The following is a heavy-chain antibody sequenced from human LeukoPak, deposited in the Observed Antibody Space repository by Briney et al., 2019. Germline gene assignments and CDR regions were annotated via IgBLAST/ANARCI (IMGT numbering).Heavy chain of an antibody. D-gene: IGHD1-26*01. CDR2: ISYDGSNK. CDR3: AKDRRVGATRDDAFDI. J-gene: IGHJ3*02. Sequence: GGSLRLSCAASGFTFSSYGMHWVRQAPGKGLEWVAVISYDGSNKYYADSVKGRFTISRDNPKDTLYLQMNSLRAEDTAVYYCAKDRRVGATRDDAFDIWGQGTMVTVSS. CDR1: GFTFSSYG. V-gene: IGHV3-30*18.